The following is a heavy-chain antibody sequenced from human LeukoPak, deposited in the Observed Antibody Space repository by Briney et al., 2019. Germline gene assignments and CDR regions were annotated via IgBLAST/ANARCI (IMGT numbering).Heavy chain of an antibody. J-gene: IGHJ4*02. CDR3: ARNSAWYRGDSFDS. D-gene: IGHD6-19*01. V-gene: IGHV4-39*07. Sequence: SETLSLTCTVSGGSISSSDYYWGWIRQPPGKGLEWIGSIFYTGNTYYKPSLKSRVTLSMDMSKNQFSLNMTSMTAADTAVYYCARNSAWYRGDSFDSWGQGILVIVSS. CDR1: GGSISSSDYY. CDR2: IFYTGNT.